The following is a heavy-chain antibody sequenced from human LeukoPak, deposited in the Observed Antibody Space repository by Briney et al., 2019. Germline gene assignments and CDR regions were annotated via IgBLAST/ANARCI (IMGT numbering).Heavy chain of an antibody. CDR3: AKAPATGEGYYFYYMDV. J-gene: IGHJ6*03. CDR1: GFTFSDYA. D-gene: IGHD7-27*01. Sequence: GSLRLSCAASGFASGFTFSDYAVSWVRQAPGKGPEWVASVNGRGATTYYADSVRGRFTISRDNSKNTVYLQMISPGADDTAVYFCAKAPATGEGYYFYYMDVWGKGTTVTVSS. CDR2: VNGRGATT. V-gene: IGHV3-23*01.